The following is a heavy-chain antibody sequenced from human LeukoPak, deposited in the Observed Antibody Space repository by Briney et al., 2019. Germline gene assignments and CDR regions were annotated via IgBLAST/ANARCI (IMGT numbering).Heavy chain of an antibody. D-gene: IGHD2-8*01. CDR2: ITREGSAA. CDR3: AKDWHNGDDPLFDY. J-gene: IGHJ4*02. V-gene: IGHV3-7*05. Sequence: GGSLRLSCVVSGFTFSSHSMSWVRQAPGKGLEWVAGITREGSAAYYVDSVKGRFSISRDNAKNSLYLQMNSLRAEDTAVYYCAKDWHNGDDPLFDYWGQGTVVTVSS. CDR1: GFTFSSHS.